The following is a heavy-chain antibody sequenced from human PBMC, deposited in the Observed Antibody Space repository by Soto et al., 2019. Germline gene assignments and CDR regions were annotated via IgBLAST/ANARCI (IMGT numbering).Heavy chain of an antibody. V-gene: IGHV3-48*01. Sequence: EVQLVESGGRVVQPGGSLRLSCAASGFTFRNYNMNWVRQAPGKGLEWVSHISSTSTTIYYADSVKGRFTVSRDNAKNSLFLQMNSLRGDDTAVYYCARDPYDPRAGVSYWGQGTLVTVSS. CDR1: GFTFRNYN. J-gene: IGHJ4*02. D-gene: IGHD3-10*01. CDR3: ARDPYDPRAGVSY. CDR2: ISSTSTTI.